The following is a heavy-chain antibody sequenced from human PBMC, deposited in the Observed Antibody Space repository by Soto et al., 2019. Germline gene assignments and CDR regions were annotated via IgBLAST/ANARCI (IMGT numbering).Heavy chain of an antibody. Sequence: SETLSLTCTVSGGSISSYYWSWIRQPPGKGLEWIGYIFSSGSTNYNPSLKSRVTISVDTSKNQFSLKLSSVTAADTAVYYCAREEGSGSYVGDAFDIWGQGTMVTVSS. V-gene: IGHV4-59*01. CDR1: GGSISSYY. D-gene: IGHD1-26*01. CDR2: IFSSGST. CDR3: AREEGSGSYVGDAFDI. J-gene: IGHJ3*02.